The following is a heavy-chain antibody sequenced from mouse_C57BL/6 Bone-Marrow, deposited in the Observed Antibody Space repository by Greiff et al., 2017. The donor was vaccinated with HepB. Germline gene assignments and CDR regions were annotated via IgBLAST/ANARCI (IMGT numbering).Heavy chain of an antibody. J-gene: IGHJ2*01. D-gene: IGHD3-2*02. CDR2: ISDGGSYT. V-gene: IGHV5-4*01. CDR3: ARILLDSSGPYFDY. CDR1: GFTFSSYA. Sequence: EVQVVESGGGLVKPGGSLKLSCAASGFTFSSYAMSWVRQTPEKRLEWVATISDGGSYTYYPDNVKGRFTISRDNAKNNLYLQMSHLKSEDTAMYYCARILLDSSGPYFDYWGQGTTLTVSS.